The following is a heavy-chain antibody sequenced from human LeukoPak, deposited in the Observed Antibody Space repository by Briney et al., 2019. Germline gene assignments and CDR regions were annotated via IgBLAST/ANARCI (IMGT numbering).Heavy chain of an antibody. CDR2: ISGSGGST. J-gene: IGHJ4*02. D-gene: IGHD6-19*01. V-gene: IGHV3-23*01. Sequence: GGSLRLSCAASGFTFSSYAMSWVRQAPGKGLEWVSAISGSGGSTYYAGSVKGRFTISRDNSKNTLYLQMNSLRAEDTAVYYCVRALRGGWYEGADYWGQGTLVTVSS. CDR1: GFTFSSYA. CDR3: VRALRGGWYEGADY.